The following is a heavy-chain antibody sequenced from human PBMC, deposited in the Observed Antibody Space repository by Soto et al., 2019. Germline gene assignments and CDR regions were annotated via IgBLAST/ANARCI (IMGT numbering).Heavy chain of an antibody. CDR1: GFTFSSYG. J-gene: IGHJ3*02. CDR3: ARGRSVYYYDSSGDAFDI. V-gene: IGHV3-33*01. CDR2: IWYDGSNK. Sequence: GGSLRLSCAASGFTFSSYGMHWVRQAPGKGLEWVAVIWYDGSNKYYADSVKGRFTISRDNSKNTLYLQMNSLRAEDTAVYYCARGRSVYYYDSSGDAFDIWGQGTMVTVSS. D-gene: IGHD3-22*01.